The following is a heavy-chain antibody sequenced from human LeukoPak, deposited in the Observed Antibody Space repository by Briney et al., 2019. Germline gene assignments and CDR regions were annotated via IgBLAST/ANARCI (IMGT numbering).Heavy chain of an antibody. Sequence: GGSLRLSCAASGFTFSSYWMHWVRQAPGKGLVWVSRIKSDGSSTSYADSVKGRFTISRDNAKNTLYLQMNSLRAEDTAVYYCARRDHFDYWGQGTLVTVSS. CDR2: IKSDGSST. CDR1: GFTFSSYW. V-gene: IGHV3-74*01. J-gene: IGHJ4*02. CDR3: ARRDHFDY.